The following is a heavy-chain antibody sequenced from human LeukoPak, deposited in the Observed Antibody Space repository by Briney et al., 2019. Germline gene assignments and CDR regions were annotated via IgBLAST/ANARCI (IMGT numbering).Heavy chain of an antibody. CDR1: GYTFTDYY. CDR3: ASHSGSYYIEYFQH. Sequence: GASVKVSCKASGYTFTDYYIHWVRQAPGQGLEWMGYSNPKSGGTNYAKKFQGRVTMTRDTSISTAYMELSRLRSDDTAVYYCASHSGSYYIEYFQHWGQGTLVTVSS. D-gene: IGHD1-26*01. V-gene: IGHV1-2*02. J-gene: IGHJ1*01. CDR2: SNPKSGGT.